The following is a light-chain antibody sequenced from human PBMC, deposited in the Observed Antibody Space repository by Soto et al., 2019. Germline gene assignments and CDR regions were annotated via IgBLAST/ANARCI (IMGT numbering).Light chain of an antibody. J-gene: IGLJ2*01. CDR3: TSYRSTKTFEV. CDR2: DVS. Sequence: QSALTQPASVSGSPGQSITISCTGTTRDIGAYNYVSWYQQHPGEAPKLVIYDVSNRPSGISNRFSGSKSGNTASLTISGLQAEDEADYYCTSYRSTKTFEVFGGGTKLTVL. CDR1: TRDIGAYNY. V-gene: IGLV2-14*03.